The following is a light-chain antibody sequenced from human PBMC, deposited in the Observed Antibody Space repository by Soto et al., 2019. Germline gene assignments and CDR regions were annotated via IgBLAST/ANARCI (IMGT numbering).Light chain of an antibody. J-gene: IGLJ3*02. CDR1: SSDIGNNNY. V-gene: IGLV2-8*01. CDR2: EVS. CDR3: RSYGGNWV. Sequence: QSVLTQPPSAAGSPGQSVTISCTGNSSDIGNNNYVSWYQQHSGKAPKLMIYEVSKRPSGVPDRFSGSKSGNTASLTVSGLQAEDEADYYCRSYGGNWVFGGGTKLTVL.